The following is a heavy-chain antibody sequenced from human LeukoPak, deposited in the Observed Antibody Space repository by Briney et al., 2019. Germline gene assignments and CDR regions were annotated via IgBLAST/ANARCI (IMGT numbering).Heavy chain of an antibody. Sequence: GGSLRLSCATSGFTFMSYAMSWVRQAPGKGLEWVSAISGSGGSTYYADSVKGRFTISRDNSKNTLYLQMNSLRAEDTAVYYCAKGSIGKYYDSSGTSDYWGQGTLVTVSS. CDR1: GFTFMSYA. D-gene: IGHD3-22*01. V-gene: IGHV3-23*01. CDR2: ISGSGGST. J-gene: IGHJ4*02. CDR3: AKGSIGKYYDSSGTSDY.